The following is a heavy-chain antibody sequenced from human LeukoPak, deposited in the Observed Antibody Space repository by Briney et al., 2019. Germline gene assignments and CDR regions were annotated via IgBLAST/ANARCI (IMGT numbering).Heavy chain of an antibody. CDR1: GASISSGSDY. D-gene: IGHD3-16*01. J-gene: IGHJ6*03. CDR2: VHTSGNP. Sequence: PSQTLSLTCSVSGASISSGSDYWSWIRQPAGKALEWIWRVHTSGNPNYNPSLESRVSISIDRSKNQFSLELNSVTAADTAVYYCARDGGDLGPGTIRGARFYYYYMDVWGKGTTVIVSS. V-gene: IGHV4-61*02. CDR3: ARDGGDLGPGTIRGARFYYYYMDV.